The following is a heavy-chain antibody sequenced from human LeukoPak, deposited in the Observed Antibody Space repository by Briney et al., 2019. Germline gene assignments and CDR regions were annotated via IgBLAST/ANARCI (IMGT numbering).Heavy chain of an antibody. CDR2: ISAYNGNT. D-gene: IGHD3-3*01. Sequence: ASVKVSCKASGYTFTSYGISWVRQAPGQGLEWMGWISAYNGNTNYAQKLQGRVTMTTDTSTSTAYMELRSLRSEDTAVYYCARGKGYYDFWSGYLLFDYWGQGTLVTVSS. J-gene: IGHJ4*02. V-gene: IGHV1-18*01. CDR3: ARGKGYYDFWSGYLLFDY. CDR1: GYTFTSYG.